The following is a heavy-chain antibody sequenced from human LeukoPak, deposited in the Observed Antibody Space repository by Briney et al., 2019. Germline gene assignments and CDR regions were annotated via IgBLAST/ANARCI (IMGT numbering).Heavy chain of an antibody. J-gene: IGHJ4*02. Sequence: PGGSLRLSCAASGFTFSNAWMSRVRQAPGKGLEWVSAISGSGGSTYYADSVKGRFTISRDNAKNSLYLQMNSLRAEDTAVYYCASQVVVTAIHANDYWGQGTQVTVSS. CDR2: ISGSGGST. V-gene: IGHV3-23*01. D-gene: IGHD2-21*02. CDR1: GFTFSNAW. CDR3: ASQVVVTAIHANDY.